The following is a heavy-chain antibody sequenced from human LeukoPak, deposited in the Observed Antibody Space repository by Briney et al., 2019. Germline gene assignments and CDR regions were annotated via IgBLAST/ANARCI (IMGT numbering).Heavy chain of an antibody. Sequence: PGRSLRLSCAASGFTFSNYAMHWVRQAPGRGPEWVAVISHDGSTESYADSVKGRFTISRDNSKNTLYLQMNSLRAEDTAVYYCQVERLGSNMDVWGQGTTVTVSS. CDR2: ISHDGSTE. J-gene: IGHJ6*02. CDR3: QVERLGSNMDV. D-gene: IGHD1-1*01. V-gene: IGHV3-30*03. CDR1: GFTFSNYA.